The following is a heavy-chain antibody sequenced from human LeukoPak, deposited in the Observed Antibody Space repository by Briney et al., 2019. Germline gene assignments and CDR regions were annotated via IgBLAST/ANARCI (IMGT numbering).Heavy chain of an antibody. V-gene: IGHV3-23*01. CDR1: GFTFSSYA. Sequence: AGGSLRLSCAASGFTFSSYAMSWVRQAPGKGLEWVSAISSSGGSTYYADSVKGRFTISRDNSKNTLYLQMNSLRVEDTAVYYCAKDPYGYNSYYFDYWGQGTMGPVSS. J-gene: IGHJ4*02. CDR2: ISSSGGST. CDR3: AKDPYGYNSYYFDY. D-gene: IGHD5-24*01.